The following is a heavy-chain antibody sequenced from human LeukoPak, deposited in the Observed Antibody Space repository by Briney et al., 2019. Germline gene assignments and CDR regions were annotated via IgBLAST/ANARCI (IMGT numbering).Heavy chain of an antibody. CDR3: AKMKWLPYFDY. V-gene: IGHV3-21*04. J-gene: IGHJ4*02. CDR2: ISSSSSYI. Sequence: TGGSLRLSCAASGFTFSSYSMNWVRQAPGKGLEWVSSISSSSSYIYYADSVKGRFTISRDNSKNTLYLQMNSLRAEDTAVYYCAKMKWLPYFDYWGQGTLVTVSS. D-gene: IGHD6-19*01. CDR1: GFTFSSYS.